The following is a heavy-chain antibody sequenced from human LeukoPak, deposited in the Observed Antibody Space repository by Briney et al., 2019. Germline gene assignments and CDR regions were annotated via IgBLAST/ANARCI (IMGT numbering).Heavy chain of an antibody. CDR3: TRGAGWLIDY. D-gene: IGHD3-16*01. CDR1: GGSISSYY. V-gene: IGHV4-59*01. CDR2: IYYSGST. J-gene: IGHJ4*02. Sequence: PSETLSLTCTVSGGSISSYYWSWIRQPPGKGLEWIGYIYYSGSTNYNPSLKSRVTISADTSKSQFSLKLNSLTTADTAVYYCTRGAGWLIDYWGQGILVTVSS.